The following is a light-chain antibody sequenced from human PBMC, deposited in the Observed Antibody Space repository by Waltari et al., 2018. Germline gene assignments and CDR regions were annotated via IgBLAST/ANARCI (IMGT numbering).Light chain of an antibody. V-gene: IGLV2-14*01. J-gene: IGLJ1*01. Sequence: QSALTQPASVSGSPGQSITFSCPGTSSDVGGYNYVPWYQQHPGKGPKLMFYEVSNRPSGVSHRFSGSKSGNTASLTISGLQAEDEADYYCLSYTSSSTYVFGTGTKVTVL. CDR3: LSYTSSSTYV. CDR2: EVS. CDR1: SSDVGGYNY.